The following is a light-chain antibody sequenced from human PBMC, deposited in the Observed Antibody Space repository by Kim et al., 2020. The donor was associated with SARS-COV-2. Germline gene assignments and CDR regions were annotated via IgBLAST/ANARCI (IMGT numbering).Light chain of an antibody. CDR1: KLGDKY. CDR2: QDS. CDR3: QAWDSSNGV. Sequence: VSQGQTASITCSGDKLGDKYACWYQQKPGQSPVLVIYQDSKRPSGIPERFSGSNSGNTATLTISGTQAMDEADYYCQAWDSSNGVFGGGTKLTVL. J-gene: IGLJ2*01. V-gene: IGLV3-1*01.